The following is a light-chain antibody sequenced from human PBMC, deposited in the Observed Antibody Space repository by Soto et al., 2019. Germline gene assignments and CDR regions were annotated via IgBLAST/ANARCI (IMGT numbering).Light chain of an antibody. Sequence: QSVLTQPPSVSGAPGQTVTISCTGSSSNIGAGYDVHWYQQLPGTAPKLLIYGNSKRPSGVPDRFSGSKSGTSASLAITGLQAEDEADYYCQSYDSSLSGVFGGGTKLTVL. CDR3: QSYDSSLSGV. CDR2: GNS. J-gene: IGLJ3*02. V-gene: IGLV1-40*01. CDR1: SSNIGAGYD.